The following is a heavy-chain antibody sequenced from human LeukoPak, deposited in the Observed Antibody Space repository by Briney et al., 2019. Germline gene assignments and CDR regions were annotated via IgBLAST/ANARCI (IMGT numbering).Heavy chain of an antibody. D-gene: IGHD3-22*01. V-gene: IGHV3-7*01. CDR1: GFTFSSYW. Sequence: GGSLRLSCAASGFTFSSYWMSWVRQAPGKGLEWVANIKQDGSEKYYVDSVKGRFTISRDNAKNTLNLQMNSLRAEDTAVYYCARVPTMIVVDQTRGSYFDYWGQGTLVTVSS. CDR2: IKQDGSEK. J-gene: IGHJ4*02. CDR3: ARVPTMIVVDQTRGSYFDY.